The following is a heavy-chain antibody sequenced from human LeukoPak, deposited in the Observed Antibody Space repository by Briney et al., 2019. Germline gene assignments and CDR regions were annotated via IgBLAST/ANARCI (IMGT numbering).Heavy chain of an antibody. J-gene: IGHJ4*02. D-gene: IGHD3/OR15-3a*01. Sequence: GGSLRLSCAASGFTLSDYYMSWFRLAPGKGPEWVSYSSSSGSTIYYADSVKGRFAISRDNAKNSLYLQMNSLRAEDTAVYYCARRRDFIDYWGQRTLVTVSS. CDR2: SSSSGSTI. CDR1: GFTLSDYY. CDR3: ARRRDFIDY. V-gene: IGHV3-11*01.